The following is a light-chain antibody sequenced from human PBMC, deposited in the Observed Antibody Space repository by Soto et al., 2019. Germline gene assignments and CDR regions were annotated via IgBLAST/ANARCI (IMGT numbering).Light chain of an antibody. J-gene: IGLJ3*02. CDR3: NSYTSSSTSV. CDR2: EVS. Sequence: QSALTQPASVSGSPGQSITISCTGTSSDVGGYNYVSWYQQHPGKAPKLMIYEVSNRPSGVSNRFSGSKSGNTASLTISGLQAEDEDDYYCNSYTSSSTSVFGGGTKLTVL. V-gene: IGLV2-14*01. CDR1: SSDVGGYNY.